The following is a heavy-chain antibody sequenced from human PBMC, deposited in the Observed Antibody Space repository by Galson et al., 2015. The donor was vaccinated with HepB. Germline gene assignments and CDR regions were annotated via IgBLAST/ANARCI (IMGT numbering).Heavy chain of an antibody. CDR3: AKGWNPLGYYDSTQFDY. V-gene: IGHV4-39*01. CDR1: GGSISSSSYY. CDR2: IYYSGST. J-gene: IGHJ4*02. D-gene: IGHD3-22*01. Sequence: SETLSLTCTVSGGSISSSSYYWGWIRQPPGKGLEWIGSIYYSGSTYYNPSLKSRVTISVDTSKNQFSLKLSSVTAADTAVYYCAKGWNPLGYYDSTQFDYWGQGTLVTVSS.